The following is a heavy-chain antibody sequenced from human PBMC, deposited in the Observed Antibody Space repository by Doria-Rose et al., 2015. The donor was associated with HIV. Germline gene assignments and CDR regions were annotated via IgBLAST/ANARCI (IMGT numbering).Heavy chain of an antibody. Sequence: QVQLQESGAGLVKPSEALSLTCAVFGGSFSGYYWSWIRQPPGKGLEWIGDINHSGSTNYKTYLKSRVTISLDTSKNLFSLKLSSVTAADTAVYYCARGLLRGGWNDVDYYYGMDVWGQGTTVTVSS. CDR1: GGSFSGYY. V-gene: IGHV4-34*01. CDR2: INHSGST. D-gene: IGHD1-1*01. CDR3: ARGLLRGGWNDVDYYYGMDV. J-gene: IGHJ6*02.